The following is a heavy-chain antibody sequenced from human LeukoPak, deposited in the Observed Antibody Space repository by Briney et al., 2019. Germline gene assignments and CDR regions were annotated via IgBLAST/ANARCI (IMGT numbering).Heavy chain of an antibody. J-gene: IGHJ4*02. CDR2: INPNSGGT. D-gene: IGHD3-10*01. Sequence: ASVKVSCKASGYTFTGYYMHWVRQAPGQGLEWMGWINPNSGGTNYAQKFQGRVTMTRDTSISTAYMELSRLRSDDTAVYYCARGKYYYGSGSYPDYFDYWGQGTLVTVSS. CDR1: GYTFTGYY. V-gene: IGHV1-2*02. CDR3: ARGKYYYGSGSYPDYFDY.